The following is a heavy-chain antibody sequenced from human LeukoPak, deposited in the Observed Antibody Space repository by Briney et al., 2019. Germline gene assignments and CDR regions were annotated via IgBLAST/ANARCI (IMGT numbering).Heavy chain of an antibody. J-gene: IGHJ4*02. V-gene: IGHV4-4*07. CDR3: ARGARAGYNLEPFDN. CDR2: IYTSGSP. D-gene: IGHD5-24*01. Sequence: PSETLSLTCTVSGGSISGYYWTWIRQPGGKGLEWIGRIYTSGSPNYNPSLKSRVIMSLDTSKNQFSLELSSVTAADTAVYYCARGARAGYNLEPFDNWGQGTLVTVSS. CDR1: GGSISGYY.